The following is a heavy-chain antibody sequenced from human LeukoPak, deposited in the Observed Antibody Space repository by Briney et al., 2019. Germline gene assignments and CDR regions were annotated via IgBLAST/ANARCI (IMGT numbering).Heavy chain of an antibody. V-gene: IGHV1-2*02. CDR1: GGTFSSYA. CDR3: ARARFYSYGLYYFDY. Sequence: ASVKVSCKASGGTFSSYAISWVRQAPGQGLEWMGWINPNSGGTNYAQKFQGRVTMTRDTSISTAYMELSGLRSDDTAVYYCARARFYSYGLYYFDYWGQGTLVTVSS. CDR2: INPNSGGT. J-gene: IGHJ4*02. D-gene: IGHD5-18*01.